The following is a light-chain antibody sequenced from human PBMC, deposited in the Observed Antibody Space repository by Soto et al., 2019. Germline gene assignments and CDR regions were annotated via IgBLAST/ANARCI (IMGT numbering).Light chain of an antibody. J-gene: IGKJ4*01. V-gene: IGKV3-20*01. CDR2: GAS. Sequence: EIVLTQSPGTLSLSRGEGATLSCRASQSVSSSYLAWYQQKPGQAPRLLINGASSRATGIPDRFSGSGSGTNFTLTIINLQPEDVATYYYQKYNSAPLTFGGGTKVDIK. CDR3: QKYNSAPLT. CDR1: QSVSSSY.